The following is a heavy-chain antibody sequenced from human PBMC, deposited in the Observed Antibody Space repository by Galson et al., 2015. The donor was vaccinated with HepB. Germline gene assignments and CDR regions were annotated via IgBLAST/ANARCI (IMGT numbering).Heavy chain of an antibody. Sequence: SLRLSCAASGFTFSSYAMHWVRQAPGKGLEWVAVISYDGSNKYYADSVKGRFTISRDNSKNTLYLQMNSLRAEDTAIYYCAKLCSGYSHGCFDDWGQGTLVTVSS. CDR2: ISYDGSNK. CDR3: AKLCSGYSHGCFDD. CDR1: GFTFSSYA. J-gene: IGHJ4*02. D-gene: IGHD5-18*01. V-gene: IGHV3-30*04.